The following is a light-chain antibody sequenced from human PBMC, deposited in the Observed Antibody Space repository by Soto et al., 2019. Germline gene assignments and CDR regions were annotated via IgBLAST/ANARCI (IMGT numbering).Light chain of an antibody. CDR1: SSDVGSYNS. Sequence: QSALTQPASVSGSPGQSIAISCTGTSSDVGSYNSVSWYQQHPGKAPKLMIYEGSKRPSGVSDRFSGSKSGITASLTISGLQTEDEAEYYCTSYTSSSTYVFGTGTKVTVL. CDR2: EGS. J-gene: IGLJ1*01. V-gene: IGLV2-14*02. CDR3: TSYTSSSTYV.